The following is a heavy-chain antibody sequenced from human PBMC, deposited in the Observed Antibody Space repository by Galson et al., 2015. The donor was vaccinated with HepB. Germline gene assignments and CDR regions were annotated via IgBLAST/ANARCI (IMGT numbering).Heavy chain of an antibody. Sequence: SLRLSCAASGFTFSSYAMSWVRRAPGKGLEWVSAISGSGGSTYYADSVKGRFTISRDNSKNTLYLQMNSLRAEDTAVYYCAKGYYDSSGYYPDAFDIWGQGTMVTVSS. V-gene: IGHV3-23*01. CDR2: ISGSGGST. CDR1: GFTFSSYA. D-gene: IGHD3-22*01. J-gene: IGHJ3*02. CDR3: AKGYYDSSGYYPDAFDI.